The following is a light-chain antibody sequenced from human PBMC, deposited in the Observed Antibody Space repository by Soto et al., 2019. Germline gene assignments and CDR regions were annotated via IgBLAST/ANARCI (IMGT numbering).Light chain of an antibody. Sequence: DIQMTQSPSTLSASVGDRVTITCRASQTISNWLAWYQQKPGKAPKLLIYKASTLESGVPSRFSGSGSGTEFTLTISSLQPDDFATYYCQQYNSYSPVTFGQGTKWIS. CDR2: KAS. CDR1: QTISNW. V-gene: IGKV1-5*03. CDR3: QQYNSYSPVT. J-gene: IGKJ1*01.